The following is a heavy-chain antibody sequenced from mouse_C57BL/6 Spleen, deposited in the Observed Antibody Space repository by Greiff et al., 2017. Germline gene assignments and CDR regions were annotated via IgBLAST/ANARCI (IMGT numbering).Heavy chain of an antibody. CDR3: ARPFYYSNSHYYARDY. CDR2: LNPGSGGT. V-gene: IGHV1-54*01. D-gene: IGHD2-5*01. CDR1: GYAFTNYL. J-gene: IGHJ4*01. Sequence: QVQLQQSGAELVRPGTSVKVSCKASGYAFTNYLIEWVKQRPGQGLEWIGVLNPGSGGTNYNEKFKGKATLTADKSSSTAYMQLSSLTSEDSAVYFCARPFYYSNSHYYARDYWGQGTSVTVSS.